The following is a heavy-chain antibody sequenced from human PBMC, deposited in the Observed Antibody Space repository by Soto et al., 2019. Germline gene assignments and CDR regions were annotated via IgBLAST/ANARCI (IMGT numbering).Heavy chain of an antibody. V-gene: IGHV4-39*01. CDR3: FRGNHEVVIAGHGY. CDR1: GGSIISSSYY. J-gene: IGHJ4*02. D-gene: IGHD2-15*01. Sequence: SETLSLTCTVSGGSIISSSYYWGWIRQPPGKGLEWIGSIYYSGSTYYNPSLKSRVTISVDTSKNQFSLKLSSVTAADTAVYYCFRGNHEVVIAGHGYWGPGTLVTVSS. CDR2: IYYSGST.